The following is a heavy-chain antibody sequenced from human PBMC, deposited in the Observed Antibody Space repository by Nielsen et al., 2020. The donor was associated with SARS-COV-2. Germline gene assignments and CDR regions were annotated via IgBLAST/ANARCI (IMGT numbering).Heavy chain of an antibody. CDR3: ASPRHALMLYHMDY. CDR1: GFYFFRYG. J-gene: IGHJ4*02. Sequence: GGSLTLSCAASGFYFFRYGMHWVRQAPGKGLEWVAFIRYDGNSKYYADSVKGRFTISRDNSNNTLYLQMSSLRPEDTALYYCASPRHALMLYHMDYWGQGTLVTVSS. CDR2: IRYDGNSK. D-gene: IGHD2-8*01. V-gene: IGHV3-30*02.